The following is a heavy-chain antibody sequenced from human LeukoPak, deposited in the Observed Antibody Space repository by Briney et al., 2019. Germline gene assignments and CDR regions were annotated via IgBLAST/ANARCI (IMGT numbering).Heavy chain of an antibody. CDR2: ISPNSGGT. CDR1: GYTFTGYY. J-gene: IGHJ5*02. V-gene: IGHV1-2*02. CDR3: ARPVVPAAVDWFDP. D-gene: IGHD2-2*01. Sequence: EASVKVSCKASGYTFTGYYMHWVRQAPGQGLEWMGWISPNSGGTNYAQKFQGRVTMTRDTSISTAYMELSRLRSDDTAVYYCARPVVPAAVDWFDPWGQGTLVTVSS.